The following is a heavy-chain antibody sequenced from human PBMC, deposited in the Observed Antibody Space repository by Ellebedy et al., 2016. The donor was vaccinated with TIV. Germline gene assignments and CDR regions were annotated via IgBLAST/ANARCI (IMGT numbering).Heavy chain of an antibody. J-gene: IGHJ4*02. CDR2: ISSSGSTI. D-gene: IGHD1-26*01. Sequence: GESLKISCAASGFTFSDYYMSWIRQAPGKGLEWVSYISSSGSTIYYADSVKGRFTISRDNAKNSLYLQMNSLRAEDTAVYYCARDKVGATHYYFDYWGQGTLVTVSS. CDR3: ARDKVGATHYYFDY. CDR1: GFTFSDYY. V-gene: IGHV3-11*01.